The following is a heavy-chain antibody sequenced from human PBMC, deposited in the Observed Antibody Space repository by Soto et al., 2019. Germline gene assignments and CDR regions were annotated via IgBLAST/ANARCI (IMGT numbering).Heavy chain of an antibody. CDR2: ISSSGSTI. D-gene: IGHD6-13*01. V-gene: IGHV3-11*01. J-gene: IGHJ4*02. CDR1: GFTFSDYY. CDR3: ASVIAAPTWYYFDY. Sequence: GGSLRLSCAASGFTFSDYYMSWIRQAPGKGLEWVSYISSSGSTIYYADSVKGRFTISRDNAKNSLYLQMNSLRAEDTAVEYYASVIAAPTWYYFDYWGQGTLVTVSS.